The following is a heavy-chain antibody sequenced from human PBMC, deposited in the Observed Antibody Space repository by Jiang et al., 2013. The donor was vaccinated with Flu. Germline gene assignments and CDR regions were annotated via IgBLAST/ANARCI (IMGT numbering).Heavy chain of an antibody. CDR3: ARVIVVVNVGWFDP. V-gene: IGHV4-39*01. Sequence: GSGLVKPSETLYLTCTVSGGSITSTTYYWGWIRQPPGKGLEWIGSMSYSGSSLYNPSLMSRVTIWMDTSKNEFSLKMSAVTALDTAVYFCARVIVVVNVGWFDPWGQGTLVTVSS. J-gene: IGHJ5*02. CDR2: MSYSGSS. D-gene: IGHD2-21*01. CDR1: GGSITSTTYY.